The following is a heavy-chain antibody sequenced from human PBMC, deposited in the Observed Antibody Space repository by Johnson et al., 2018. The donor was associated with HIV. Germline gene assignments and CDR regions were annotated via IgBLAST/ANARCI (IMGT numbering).Heavy chain of an antibody. CDR3: AREDSAFDI. Sequence: VQLVESGGGVVRPGGSLRLSCAASGFTFDDYGMSWVRQAPGKGLEWVSVIYSGGSTYYADSVKGRFTISRDNSKNTLYLQINSLRAEDTAVYYCAREDSAFDIWGQGTMVTVSS. J-gene: IGHJ3*02. CDR1: GFTFDDYG. V-gene: IGHV3-66*01. CDR2: IYSGGST.